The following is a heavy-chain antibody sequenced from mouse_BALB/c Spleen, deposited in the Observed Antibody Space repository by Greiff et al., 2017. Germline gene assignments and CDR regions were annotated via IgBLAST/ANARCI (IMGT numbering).Heavy chain of an antibody. CDR3: VEGGNYLYYYAMDY. V-gene: IGHV14-3*02. CDR2: IDPANGNT. D-gene: IGHD2-1*01. Sequence: VQLQQSGAELVKPGASVKLSCTASGFNIKDTYMHWVKQRPEQGLEWIGRIDPANGNTKYDPKFQGKATITADPSSNTAYLQLSSLTSEDTAVYYCVEGGNYLYYYAMDYWGQGTSVTVSS. J-gene: IGHJ4*01. CDR1: GFNIKDTY.